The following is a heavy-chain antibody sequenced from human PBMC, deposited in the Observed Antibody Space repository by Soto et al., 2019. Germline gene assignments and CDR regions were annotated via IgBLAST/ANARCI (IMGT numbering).Heavy chain of an antibody. CDR2: ISAYNGNT. Sequence: ASVKVSCKASGYTFTSYGISWVRQAPGQGLEWMGWISAYNGNTNYAQKLQGRVTMTTDTSTSTAYMELRSLRSDDTAVYYCARALIVVVPAAPYNWFDPWGQGTLVTVSS. V-gene: IGHV1-18*04. J-gene: IGHJ5*02. D-gene: IGHD2-2*01. CDR1: GYTFTSYG. CDR3: ARALIVVVPAAPYNWFDP.